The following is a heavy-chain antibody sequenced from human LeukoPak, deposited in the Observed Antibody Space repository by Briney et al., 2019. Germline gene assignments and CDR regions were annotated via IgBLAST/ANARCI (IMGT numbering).Heavy chain of an antibody. CDR2: IYYSGST. D-gene: IGHD1-26*01. CDR1: GGSISSGSYY. V-gene: IGHV4-39*01. J-gene: IGHJ4*02. CDR3: ARLDLEGSYYRGGDSDY. Sequence: SETLSLTCTVSGGSISSGSYYWGWIRQPPGKGLEWIGTIYYSGSTYYNPSLKSRVTISVDTSKNQFSLKLSSVTAADTAVYYCARLDLEGSYYRGGDSDYWGQGTLVTVSS.